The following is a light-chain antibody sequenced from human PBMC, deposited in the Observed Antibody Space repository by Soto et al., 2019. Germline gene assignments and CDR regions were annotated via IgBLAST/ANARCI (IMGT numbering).Light chain of an antibody. CDR3: QQLYSHPLT. CDR2: SAS. V-gene: IGKV1-9*01. Sequence: IQLTQSPSSLSASVGDRVTITCRASQGITSYLAWYQQRPGKAPRLLIYSASTLQSGVPSRFSGSGYGTDFSLTISNLQPEDFATYYWQQLYSHPLTFGGGTKVEIK. CDR1: QGITSY. J-gene: IGKJ4*01.